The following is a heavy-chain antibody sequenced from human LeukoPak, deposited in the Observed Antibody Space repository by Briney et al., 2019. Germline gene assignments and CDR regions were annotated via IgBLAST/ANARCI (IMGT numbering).Heavy chain of an antibody. CDR2: INPSGGST. CDR3: ARDLQGYDILTGYNTYLDY. D-gene: IGHD3-9*01. Sequence: GASVKVSCKASGYTFTSYYMHWVRQAPGQGLEWMGIINPSGGSTSYAQKFQGRVTMTRDTSTSTVYMELSSLRSEDTAVYYCARDLQGYDILTGYNTYLDYWGQGTLVTVSS. J-gene: IGHJ4*02. CDR1: GYTFTSYY. V-gene: IGHV1-46*01.